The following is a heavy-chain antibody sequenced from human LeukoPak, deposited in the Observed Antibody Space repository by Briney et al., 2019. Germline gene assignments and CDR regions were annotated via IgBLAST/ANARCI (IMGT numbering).Heavy chain of an antibody. Sequence: GGSLRLSCAASGFTFDDYAMHWVRQAPGKGLEWVSGISWNSGSIGYADSVKGRFTISRDNAKNSLYLQMNSLRAEDTALYYCARAGKTDFWGGLPNWFAPWAREPWSPSPQ. J-gene: IGHJ5*02. D-gene: IGHD3-3*01. V-gene: IGHV3-9*01. CDR3: ARAGKTDFWGGLPNWFAP. CDR1: GFTFDDYA. CDR2: ISWNSGSI.